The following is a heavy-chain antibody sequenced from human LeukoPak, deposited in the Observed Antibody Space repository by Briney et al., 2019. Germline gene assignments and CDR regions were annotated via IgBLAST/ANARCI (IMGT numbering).Heavy chain of an antibody. Sequence: GGSLRLSCAASGFTFDDYAMHWVRHAPGKGLEWVSGISWNSDTIGYADSVKGRFTISRDNSKNTLFLQMNSLRAEDTSMYYCVTDLHGINWYVDWGQGTLVTVSS. CDR2: ISWNSDTI. J-gene: IGHJ4*02. CDR1: GFTFDDYA. V-gene: IGHV3-9*01. D-gene: IGHD1-20*01. CDR3: VTDLHGINWYVD.